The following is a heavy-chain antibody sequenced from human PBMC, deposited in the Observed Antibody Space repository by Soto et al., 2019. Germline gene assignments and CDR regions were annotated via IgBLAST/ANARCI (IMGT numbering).Heavy chain of an antibody. J-gene: IGHJ6*02. D-gene: IGHD3-10*01. CDR3: ARYHMVRGVIISLNYYYGMDV. V-gene: IGHV1-18*01. CDR2: ISAYNGNT. Sequence: GASVKVSCKASGYTFTSYGISWVRQAPGQGLEWMGWISAYNGNTNYAQKLQGRVTMTTDTSTSTAYMELRSLRSDDTAVYYCARYHMVRGVIISLNYYYGMDVWGQGTTVTVSS. CDR1: GYTFTSYG.